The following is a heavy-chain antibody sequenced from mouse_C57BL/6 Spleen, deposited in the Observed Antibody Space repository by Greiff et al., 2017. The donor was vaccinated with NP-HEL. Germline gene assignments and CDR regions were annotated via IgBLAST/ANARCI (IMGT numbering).Heavy chain of an antibody. D-gene: IGHD1-1*01. CDR3: ARGDYYYGSSYVWYFDV. Sequence: QVQLKQPGAELVKPGASVKLSCKASGYTFTSYWMHWVKQRPGRGLEWIGRIDPNSGGTKYNEKFKSKATLTVDKPSSTAYMQLSSLTSEDSAVYYCARGDYYYGSSYVWYFDVWGTGTTVTVSS. V-gene: IGHV1-72*01. J-gene: IGHJ1*03. CDR2: IDPNSGGT. CDR1: GYTFTSYW.